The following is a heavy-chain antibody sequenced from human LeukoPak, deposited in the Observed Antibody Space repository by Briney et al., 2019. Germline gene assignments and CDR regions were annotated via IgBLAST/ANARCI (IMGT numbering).Heavy chain of an antibody. Sequence: GASVKVSCKASGYTFTSYGISWVRQAPGQGLEWMGWVSAYNGNTNYAQKLQGRVTMTRDTSISTAYMELSRLRSDDTAVYYCARDWAGTTQPPYCSSTSCWYYFDYWGQGTLVTVSS. CDR2: VSAYNGNT. V-gene: IGHV1-18*01. CDR3: ARDWAGTTQPPYCSSTSCWYYFDY. CDR1: GYTFTSYG. D-gene: IGHD2-2*01. J-gene: IGHJ4*02.